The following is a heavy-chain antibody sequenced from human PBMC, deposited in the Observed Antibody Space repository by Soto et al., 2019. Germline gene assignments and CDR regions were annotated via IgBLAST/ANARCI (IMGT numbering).Heavy chain of an antibody. Sequence: AETLSLTCTVSGGSISSTTYFWGWIRQPPGKGLEWIGSISYSGSTFYNPSLKSRVTISVETSKNQFSLKLSSMTAADTAVYYCARHYYGSGSYLPTFEYWGQGTVVTVSS. CDR3: ARHYYGSGSYLPTFEY. D-gene: IGHD3-10*01. V-gene: IGHV4-39*01. J-gene: IGHJ4*02. CDR1: GGSISSTTYF. CDR2: ISYSGST.